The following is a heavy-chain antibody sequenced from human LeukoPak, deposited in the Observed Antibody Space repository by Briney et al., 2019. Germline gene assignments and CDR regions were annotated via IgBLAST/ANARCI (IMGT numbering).Heavy chain of an antibody. V-gene: IGHV3-66*04. J-gene: IGHJ3*02. CDR3: ARPFGATDAFDI. CDR1: GFTVSSNY. D-gene: IGHD1-26*01. CDR2: IYSGGST. Sequence: GGSLRLSCAASGFTVSSNYMNWVRQAPGKGLEWVSVIYSGGSTYYADSVKVRFTISRDNSKNTLYLQMNSLRAEDTAVYYCARPFGATDAFDIWGQGTMVTVSS.